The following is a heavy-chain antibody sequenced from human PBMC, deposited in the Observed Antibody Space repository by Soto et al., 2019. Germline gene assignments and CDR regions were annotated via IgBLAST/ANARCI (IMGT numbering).Heavy chain of an antibody. D-gene: IGHD3-16*02. CDR1: GGTFSSYA. J-gene: IGHJ4*02. CDR2: IIPIFGTA. CDR3: ARAHTTYVWGRYRSGPFDY. V-gene: IGHV1-69*13. Sequence: ASVKVSCKASGGTFSSYAISWVRQAPGQGLEWMGGIIPIFGTANYAQKFQGRVTITADESTSTAYMELSSLRSEDTAVYYCARAHTTYVWGRYRSGPFDYWRQGTLVTVSS.